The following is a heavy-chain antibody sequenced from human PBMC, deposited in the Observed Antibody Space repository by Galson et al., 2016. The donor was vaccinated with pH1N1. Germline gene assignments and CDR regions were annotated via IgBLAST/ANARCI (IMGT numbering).Heavy chain of an antibody. Sequence: SVKVSCKVSEGTFTSSTITWVRHAPGQGLEWVGDIIPIFGTTTYALKFQGRVTLTADVSLHTAFMELSGLTSQDTAVYYCARTTTSVVTVYSPFDVWGQGTTLTVS. J-gene: IGHJ6*02. D-gene: IGHD4-23*01. CDR3: ARTTTSVVTVYSPFDV. CDR2: IIPIFGTT. CDR1: EGTFTSST. V-gene: IGHV1-69*13.